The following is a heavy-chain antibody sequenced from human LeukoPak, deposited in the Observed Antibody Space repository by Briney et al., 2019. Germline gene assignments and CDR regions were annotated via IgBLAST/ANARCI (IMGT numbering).Heavy chain of an antibody. CDR2: IYYSGST. CDR1: GGSISSYY. Sequence: SETLSLTCTVSGGSISSYYWSWIRQPPGKGLEWIGYIYYSGSTNYNPSLKSRVTISVDTSKNQFSLKLSSVTAADTAVYYCARGVLVAAGTLNWFDPWGQGTLVTVSS. V-gene: IGHV4-59*01. D-gene: IGHD6-13*01. J-gene: IGHJ5*02. CDR3: ARGVLVAAGTLNWFDP.